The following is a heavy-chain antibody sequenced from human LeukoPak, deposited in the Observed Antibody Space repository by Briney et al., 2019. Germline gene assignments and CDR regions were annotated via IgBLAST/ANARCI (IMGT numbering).Heavy chain of an antibody. CDR3: XXXXXXXMVGGYYYYMDV. Sequence: GGSLRLSCAASGFTFSSYWMSWVRQAPGKGLEWVANIKKDGSEKYYVDSVKGRFTISRDNAKNSLYLQMNTLRAEDTAVYYXXXXXXXXMVGGYYYYMDVWGKGTTVTVSS. D-gene: IGHD3-10*01. CDR2: IKKDGSEK. V-gene: IGHV3-7*01. J-gene: IGHJ6*03. CDR1: GFTFSSYW.